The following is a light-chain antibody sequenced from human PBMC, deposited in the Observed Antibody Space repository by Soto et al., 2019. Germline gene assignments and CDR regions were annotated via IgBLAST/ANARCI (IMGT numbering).Light chain of an antibody. J-gene: IGKJ2*01. CDR3: MQALQTPYT. CDR1: QRLLHSNGNIF. V-gene: IGKV2-28*01. CDR2: LGF. Sequence: EIVMTQSPPSLTVTPGEPASISGRSSQRLLHSNGNIFLDWYLQKPGQSPQLLIYLGFNRASGVPDRVSGSAARTDFTLKISRVEAQDVGVYYCMQALQTPYTFGQRTK.